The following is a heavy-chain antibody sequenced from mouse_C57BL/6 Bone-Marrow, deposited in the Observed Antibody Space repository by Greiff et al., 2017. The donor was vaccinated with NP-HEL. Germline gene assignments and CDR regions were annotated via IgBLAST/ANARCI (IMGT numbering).Heavy chain of an antibody. Sequence: VKLMESGAELVRPGASVKLSCKASGYTFTDYYINWVKQRPGQGLEWIARIYPGSGNTYYNEKFKGKATLTAEKSSSTAYMQLSSLTSEDSAVYFCARYDCLYAMDYWGQGTSVTVSS. CDR2: IYPGSGNT. CDR1: GYTFTDYY. V-gene: IGHV1-76*01. D-gene: IGHD2-4*01. J-gene: IGHJ4*01. CDR3: ARYDCLYAMDY.